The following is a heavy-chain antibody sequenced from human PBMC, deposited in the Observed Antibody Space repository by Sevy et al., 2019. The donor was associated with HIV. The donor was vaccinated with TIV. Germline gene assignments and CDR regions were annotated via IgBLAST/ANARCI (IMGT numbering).Heavy chain of an antibody. V-gene: IGHV3-72*01. CDR1: GFTFSDHY. J-gene: IGHJ4*02. CDR3: ARDLGSGGADFDY. CDR2: IRNKANSYTT. Sequence: GGSLRLSCAASGFTFSDHYMDWVRQAPGKGLEWVGRIRNKANSYTTEYAASVKGRFTISRDDSKNSLYMQMNSLKTEDTAIYYCARDLGSGGADFDYWGQGTLVTVSS. D-gene: IGHD3-16*01.